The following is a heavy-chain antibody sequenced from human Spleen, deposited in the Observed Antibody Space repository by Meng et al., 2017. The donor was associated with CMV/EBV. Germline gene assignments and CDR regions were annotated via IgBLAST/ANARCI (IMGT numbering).Heavy chain of an antibody. CDR3: ARGGPNGYEQNYYYGMDV. V-gene: IGHV1-18*01. D-gene: IGHD5-12*01. Sequence: ASVKVSCKASGYTFTSYGISWVRQAPGKGPEWMGWISAYNGNTNYAQKLQGRVTMTTDTSTSTAYMELRSLRSDDTAVYYCARGGPNGYEQNYYYGMDVWGQGTTVTVSS. CDR2: ISAYNGNT. J-gene: IGHJ6*02. CDR1: GYTFTSYG.